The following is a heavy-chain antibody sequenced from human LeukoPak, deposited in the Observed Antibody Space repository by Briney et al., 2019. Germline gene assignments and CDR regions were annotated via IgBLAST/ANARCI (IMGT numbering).Heavy chain of an antibody. Sequence: KTSETLSLTCAVSGYSISSGYYWGWIRQPPGKGLEWIGSIYHSGSTYYNPSLKSRVTISVDTSKNQFSLKLSSVTAADTAVYYCAGLTERRVPYSGYERYWFDPWGQGTLVTVSS. V-gene: IGHV4-38-2*01. J-gene: IGHJ5*02. CDR3: AGLTERRVPYSGYERYWFDP. D-gene: IGHD5-12*01. CDR2: IYHSGST. CDR1: GYSISSGYY.